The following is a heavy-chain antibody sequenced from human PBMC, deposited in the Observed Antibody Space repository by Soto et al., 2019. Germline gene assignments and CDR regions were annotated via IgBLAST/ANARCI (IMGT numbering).Heavy chain of an antibody. CDR3: ARDGATTGHWDY. J-gene: IGHJ4*02. V-gene: IGHV3-48*02. CDR1: GFTFSTFS. Sequence: PGGSLRLSCAASGFTFSTFSMNWVRQAPGKGLEWISCISISSSTIHYADSVKGRFTISRDNAKSSLYLQMDRLRDDDTAVYYCARDGATTGHWDYWGQGTLVTVSS. D-gene: IGHD1-26*01. CDR2: ISISSSTI.